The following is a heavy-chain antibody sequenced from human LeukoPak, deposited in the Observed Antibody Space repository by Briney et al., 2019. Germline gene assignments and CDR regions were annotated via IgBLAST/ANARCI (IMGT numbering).Heavy chain of an antibody. J-gene: IGHJ3*02. CDR3: ASKRGYSYVPDAFDI. Sequence: KPSETLSLTCTVSGGSISSYYWSWIRQPAGKGLEWIGRIYTSGSTSYNPSLKSRVTMSVDTSKNQFSLKLSSVTAADTAVYYCASKRGYSYVPDAFDIWGQGTMVTVSS. CDR1: GGSISSYY. D-gene: IGHD5-18*01. V-gene: IGHV4-4*07. CDR2: IYTSGST.